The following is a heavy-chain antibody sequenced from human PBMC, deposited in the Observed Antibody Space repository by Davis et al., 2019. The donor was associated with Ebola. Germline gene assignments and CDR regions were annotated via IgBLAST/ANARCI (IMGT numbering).Heavy chain of an antibody. CDR3: ARDPPGYTDDNDS. J-gene: IGHJ4*02. Sequence: GGSLRLSCAVSGFTFSNFGMHWVRQAPGKGLEWVAFIRFDARDSYYIDSVQDRFTISRDNSKNTMYLQMNSLRNEDTAVYYCARDPPGYTDDNDSWGQGTLVIVSS. CDR2: IRFDARDS. V-gene: IGHV3-30*02. D-gene: IGHD2-2*02. CDR1: GFTFSNFG.